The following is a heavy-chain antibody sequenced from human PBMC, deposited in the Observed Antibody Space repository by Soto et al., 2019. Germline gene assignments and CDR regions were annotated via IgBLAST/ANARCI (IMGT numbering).Heavy chain of an antibody. J-gene: IGHJ5*02. CDR2: INYSGST. V-gene: IGHV4-59*01. CDR1: GGSISSYY. CDR3: AREYCSGAGCDNWFDP. D-gene: IGHD2-15*01. Sequence: SETLSLTCTVSGGSISSYYWSWIRQPPGKGLEWIGYINYSGSTNYNPSLKSRVTISVDTSKNQFSLKLSSVTAADTAVYYCAREYCSGAGCDNWFDPWGQGTLVTVSS.